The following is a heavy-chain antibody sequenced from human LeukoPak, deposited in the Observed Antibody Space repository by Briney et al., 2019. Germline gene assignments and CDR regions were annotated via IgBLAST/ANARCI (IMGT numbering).Heavy chain of an antibody. D-gene: IGHD1-26*01. V-gene: IGHV3-30*03. J-gene: IGHJ4*02. CDR1: GFTFSSYG. Sequence: GRSLRLSCAASGFTFSSYGMHWVRQAPGKGLEWVAVISYDGSNKYYADSVKGRFTISRDNSKNTLYLQMNSLRAEDTAVYYCARVVGATTRTDYWGQGTLVTVSS. CDR2: ISYDGSNK. CDR3: ARVVGATTRTDY.